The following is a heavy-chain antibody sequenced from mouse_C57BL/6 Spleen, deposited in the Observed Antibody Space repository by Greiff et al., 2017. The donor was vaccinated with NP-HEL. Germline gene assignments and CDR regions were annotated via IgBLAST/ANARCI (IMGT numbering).Heavy chain of an antibody. Sequence: QVQLHQSGAELVKPGASVKISCKASGYAFSSYWMNWVKQRPGKGLEWIGQIYPGDGDTNYNGKFKGKATLTADKSSSTAYMQLSSLTSEDSAVYFCARSGGSSYVRYFDYWGQGTTLTVSS. V-gene: IGHV1-80*01. J-gene: IGHJ2*01. CDR2: IYPGDGDT. CDR3: ARSGGSSYVRYFDY. CDR1: GYAFSSYW. D-gene: IGHD1-1*01.